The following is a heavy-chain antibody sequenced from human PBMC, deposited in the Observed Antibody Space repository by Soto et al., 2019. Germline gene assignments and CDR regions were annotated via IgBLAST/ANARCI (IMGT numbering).Heavy chain of an antibody. CDR3: ARGRCSSTSCYYEDFDY. CDR1: GYTFTSYY. Sequence: AASVKVSCKASGYTFTSYYMHWVRQAPGQGLEWMGIINPSGGSTSYAQKFQGRVTMTRDTSTSTVYMELSSLRSEDTAVYYCARGRCSSTSCYYEDFDYWGQGTLVTVSS. J-gene: IGHJ4*02. D-gene: IGHD2-2*01. CDR2: INPSGGST. V-gene: IGHV1-46*01.